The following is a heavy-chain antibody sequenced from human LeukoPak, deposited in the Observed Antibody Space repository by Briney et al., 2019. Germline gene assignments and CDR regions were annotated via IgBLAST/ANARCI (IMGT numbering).Heavy chain of an antibody. V-gene: IGHV3-9*01. Sequence: PGRSLRLSCAASGFTFDDYAMHWIRQAPGKGLEWVSGISWNSGSIGYADSVKGRFTISRDNAKNSLYLRMNSLRAEDTALYYCAKAGTSGSYSPHFDYWGQGTLVTVSS. D-gene: IGHD1-26*01. CDR1: GFTFDDYA. CDR2: ISWNSGSI. CDR3: AKAGTSGSYSPHFDY. J-gene: IGHJ4*02.